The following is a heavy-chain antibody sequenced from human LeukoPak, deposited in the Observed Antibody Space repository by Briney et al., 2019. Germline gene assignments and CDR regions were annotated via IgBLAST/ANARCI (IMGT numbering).Heavy chain of an antibody. CDR3: ARDHCSANSCYEDYYNGVDV. CDR2: IYSGGST. J-gene: IGHJ6*02. Sequence: QPGGSLRLSCAASGFTVSSNYMSWVRQAPGKGLEWVSVIYSGGSTYYADSVKGRFTISRDNSKNTLYLQMNSLRAEDTAVYYCARDHCSANSCYEDYYNGVDVWGQGTTVTVSS. D-gene: IGHD2-2*01. V-gene: IGHV3-66*01. CDR1: GFTVSSNY.